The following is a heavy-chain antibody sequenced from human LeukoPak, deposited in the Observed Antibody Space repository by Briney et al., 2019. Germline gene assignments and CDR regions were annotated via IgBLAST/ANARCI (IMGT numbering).Heavy chain of an antibody. CDR3: AKDRRWYHYDSSPSAYYYYGMDV. Sequence: GGSLRLSCAASGFTFSSYGMHWVRQAPGKGLEWVAVISYDGSNKYYADSVKGRFTISRGNSKNTLYLQMNSLRAEDTAVYYCAKDRRWYHYDSSPSAYYYYGMDVWGQGTTVTVSS. J-gene: IGHJ6*02. V-gene: IGHV3-30*18. CDR2: ISYDGSNK. CDR1: GFTFSSYG. D-gene: IGHD3-22*01.